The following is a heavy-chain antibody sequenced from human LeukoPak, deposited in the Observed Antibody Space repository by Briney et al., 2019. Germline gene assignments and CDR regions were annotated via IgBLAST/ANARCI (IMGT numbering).Heavy chain of an antibody. V-gene: IGHV1-46*01. J-gene: IGHJ6*03. Sequence: ASVKVSCKASGYTFTSYYMHWVRQAPGQGLEWMGIINPSGGSTSCAQKFQGRVTMTRDTSTSTVYMELSSLRSEDTAVYYCARGPTVTTYYYYYYYMDVWGKGTTVTVSS. CDR1: GYTFTSYY. CDR3: ARGPTVTTYYYYYYYMDV. CDR2: INPSGGST. D-gene: IGHD4-11*01.